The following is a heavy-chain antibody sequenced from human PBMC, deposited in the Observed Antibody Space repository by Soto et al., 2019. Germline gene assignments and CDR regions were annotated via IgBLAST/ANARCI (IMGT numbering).Heavy chain of an antibody. CDR2: ISYDGSNK. V-gene: IGHV3-30-3*01. CDR3: ATRPPTYYYDSSGYLFDY. Sequence: PGGSLRLSCAASGFTFSSYAMHWVRQAPGKGLEWVAVISYDGSNKYYADSVKGRFTISRDNSKNTLYLQMNSLRAEDTAVYYCATRPPTYYYDSSGYLFDYWGQGTLVTVSS. D-gene: IGHD3-22*01. J-gene: IGHJ4*02. CDR1: GFTFSSYA.